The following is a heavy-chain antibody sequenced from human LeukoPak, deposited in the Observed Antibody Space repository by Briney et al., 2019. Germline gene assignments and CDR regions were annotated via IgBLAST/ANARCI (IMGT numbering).Heavy chain of an antibody. D-gene: IGHD5-12*01. CDR3: ARYSGYDEPFEY. J-gene: IGHJ4*02. CDR2: INPNSGGT. Sequence: VSVKVSCKASGYTCTGYYMHWVRQAPGQGLEWMGWINPNSGGTSYAQKFQGRVTMTRDTSVTTAYMELSRLRSDDTAVYYCARYSGYDEPFEYWGQGTLVTVSS. CDR1: GYTCTGYY. V-gene: IGHV1-2*02.